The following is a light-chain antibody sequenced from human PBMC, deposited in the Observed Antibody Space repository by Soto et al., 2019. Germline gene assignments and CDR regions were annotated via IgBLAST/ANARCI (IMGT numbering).Light chain of an antibody. Sequence: QTVVTQEPSFSVSPGATITLTCGLSSGSVSTGYYPSWLQQTPGQAPRTLISTTNTRSSGVPDRFSGSILGDRAALTITGAQADDESDYYFVLFMGSGIGVFGGGTKLTVL. CDR1: SGSVSTGYY. V-gene: IGLV8-61*01. J-gene: IGLJ3*02. CDR2: TTN. CDR3: VLFMGSGIGV.